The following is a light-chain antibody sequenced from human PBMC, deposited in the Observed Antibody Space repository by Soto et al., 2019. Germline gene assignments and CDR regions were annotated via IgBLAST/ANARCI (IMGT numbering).Light chain of an antibody. CDR3: LLSYSGARV. CDR1: TGPVTSGHY. CDR2: DTN. J-gene: IGLJ2*01. V-gene: IGLV7-46*01. Sequence: QAVVTQEASLTVSPGGTVTLTCGSSTGPVTSGHYPYWFQQKPGQAPRTLIYDTNNKHSWTPARFSGSLLGGKAALTLAGAQSEDEAEYYCLLSYSGARVFGGGTKLTVL.